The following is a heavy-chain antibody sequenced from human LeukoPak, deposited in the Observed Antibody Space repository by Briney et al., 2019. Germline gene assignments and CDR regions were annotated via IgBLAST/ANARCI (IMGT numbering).Heavy chain of an antibody. CDR3: AREGSYLVRGVYDMHPPDWFDP. CDR2: IFYSGSN. CDR1: GGSVSSGGFY. V-gene: IGHV4-31*03. J-gene: IGHJ5*02. D-gene: IGHD3-10*01. Sequence: PSHTVALTCTVSGGSVSSGGFYWGWIRQHQGKGLVWIGYIFYSGSNYYNPTLKSRVTISVDTSKSQFSQKLSSVTAADTAVYYCAREGSYLVRGVYDMHPPDWFDPWGQGTLVTVSS.